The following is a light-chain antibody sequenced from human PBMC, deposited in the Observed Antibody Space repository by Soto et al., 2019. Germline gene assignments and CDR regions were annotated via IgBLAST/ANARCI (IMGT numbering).Light chain of an antibody. CDR1: QNVANY. CDR3: QQYNNWPRT. J-gene: IGKJ1*01. CDR2: GAS. Sequence: EVMTTLSPATLSLKKEERAALSCRASQNVANYLDWYQQKPGQAPRLLIYGASSRATGIPDRFSGSGSGTDFTLTISRLEPEDFAVYYCQQYNNWPRTFGQGTKVDIK. V-gene: IGKV3-11*01.